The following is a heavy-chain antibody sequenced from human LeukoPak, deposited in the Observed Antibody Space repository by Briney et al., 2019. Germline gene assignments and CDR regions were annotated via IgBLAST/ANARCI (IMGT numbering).Heavy chain of an antibody. CDR1: GYTFTSYY. Sequence: ASVKVSCKASGYTFTSYYMHWVRQAPGQGLECMGIINPSGGSTSYAQKFQGRVTMTRDMSTSTVYMELSSLRSEDTAVYYCARGQRAHVEWSSYMDVWGKGTTVTVSS. J-gene: IGHJ6*03. CDR2: INPSGGST. V-gene: IGHV1-46*01. CDR3: ARGQRAHVEWSSYMDV. D-gene: IGHD3-3*01.